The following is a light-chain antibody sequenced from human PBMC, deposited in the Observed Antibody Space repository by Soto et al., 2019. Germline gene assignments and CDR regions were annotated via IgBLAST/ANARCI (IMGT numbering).Light chain of an antibody. V-gene: IGKV3-15*01. CDR2: GAS. Sequence: EVVMTQSPATLSVSPGERATLSCRASETVATNLARYQQKPGQAPRLRISGASTRAAGISDRFRGSGSGTEFTLSISSLRSEDSAIYYCQQYFEWPPMTFGQGTKVEI. J-gene: IGKJ1*01. CDR3: QQYFEWPPMT. CDR1: ETVATN.